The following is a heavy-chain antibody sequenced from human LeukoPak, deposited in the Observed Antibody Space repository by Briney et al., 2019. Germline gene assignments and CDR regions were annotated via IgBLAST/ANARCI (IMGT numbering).Heavy chain of an antibody. J-gene: IGHJ4*02. CDR2: ISSSSSNI. CDR1: GFTFSSYS. D-gene: IGHD5-24*01. CDR3: AKSGYSRFDY. Sequence: GGSLRLSCAASGFTFSSYSMNWVRQAPGKGLEWVSSISSSSSNIYYADSVKGRFTISRDNSKNTLYLQMNSLRAEDTAVYYCAKSGYSRFDYWGQGTLVTVSS. V-gene: IGHV3-21*04.